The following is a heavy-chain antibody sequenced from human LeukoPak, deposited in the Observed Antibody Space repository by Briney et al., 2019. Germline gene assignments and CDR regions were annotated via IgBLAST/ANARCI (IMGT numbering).Heavy chain of an antibody. D-gene: IGHD1-26*01. CDR2: IIPIFGTA. Sequence: SVKVSCKASGGTFSSYAISWVRQAPGQGLEWMGGIIPIFGTANYAQKFQGRVTITADESTSTAYMELSSLRSEDTAVYYCARGGSYYEGFFDYWGQGTLVTVSS. J-gene: IGHJ4*02. CDR1: GGTFSSYA. V-gene: IGHV1-69*13. CDR3: ARGGSYYEGFFDY.